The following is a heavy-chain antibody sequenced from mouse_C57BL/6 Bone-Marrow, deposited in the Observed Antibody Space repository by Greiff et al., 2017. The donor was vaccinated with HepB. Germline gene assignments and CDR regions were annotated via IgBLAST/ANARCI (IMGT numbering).Heavy chain of an antibody. D-gene: IGHD2-4*01. CDR1: GYTFTSYG. J-gene: IGHJ3*01. CDR3: ARRGYDFAWFAY. Sequence: VQLQQSGAELARPGASVKLSCKASGYTFTSYGISWVKHRTGQGLEWIGEIYPRSGNTYYNEKFKGKATLTADKSSSTAYMELRSLTSEDSAVYFCARRGYDFAWFAYWGQGTLVTVSA. CDR2: IYPRSGNT. V-gene: IGHV1-81*01.